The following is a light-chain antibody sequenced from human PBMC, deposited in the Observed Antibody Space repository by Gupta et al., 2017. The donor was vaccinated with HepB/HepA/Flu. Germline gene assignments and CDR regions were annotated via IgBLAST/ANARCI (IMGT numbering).Light chain of an antibody. Sequence: EIVMTQSPATLSVSPGERVAFSCRASQSVHTNLAWMQQRPGQAPRVLFYGAAARATGVPARVIASGSRTEFTLTITSLQSEDVAVCVCQQYNNWPWTFGQGTKVEI. V-gene: IGKV3-15*01. CDR1: QSVHTN. J-gene: IGKJ1*01. CDR2: GAA. CDR3: QQYNNWPWT.